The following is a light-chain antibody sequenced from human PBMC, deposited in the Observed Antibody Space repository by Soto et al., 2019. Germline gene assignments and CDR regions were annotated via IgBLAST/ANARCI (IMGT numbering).Light chain of an antibody. J-gene: IGKJ1*01. CDR3: QQRSNWTRT. Sequence: IVFTQSPATLSLSPGKRATLSCSASQNISNYLIWYGQKPGQAPRLLIYDVSNRETGILARFSGSGAGTDCTRTISSLEPEDVAVDYCQQRSNWTRTFGQGTKVDIK. CDR2: DVS. V-gene: IGKV3-11*01. CDR1: QNISNY.